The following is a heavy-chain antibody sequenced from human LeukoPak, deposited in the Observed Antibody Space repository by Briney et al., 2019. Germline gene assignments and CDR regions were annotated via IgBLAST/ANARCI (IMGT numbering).Heavy chain of an antibody. V-gene: IGHV3-21*01. Sequence: PGGSLRLSCAASGFTFSSYSMNWVRQAPGKGLEWVSSISSSSSYIYYADSVKGRFTISRDNAKNSLYLQMNSLRAEDTAVYYCAREVGWLRFQGGIDYWGQGTLVTVSS. CDR2: ISSSSSYI. J-gene: IGHJ4*02. D-gene: IGHD5-12*01. CDR3: AREVGWLRFQGGIDY. CDR1: GFTFSSYS.